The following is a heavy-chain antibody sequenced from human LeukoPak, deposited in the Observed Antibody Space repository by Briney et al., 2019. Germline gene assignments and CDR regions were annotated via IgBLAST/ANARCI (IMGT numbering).Heavy chain of an antibody. D-gene: IGHD1-26*01. CDR1: GDSISSTSYY. V-gene: IGHV4-39*01. J-gene: IGHJ1*01. CDR3: ARPSGSYRAEYFQH. CDR2: IYYSGRT. Sequence: PSETLSLTCTVSGDSISSTSYYWGWIRQPPGKGLEWIGTIYYSGRTYYNPSLKSRVTIFVDTAENQVSLKLSSVTAADTAVYYCARPSGSYRAEYFQHWGQGTLVTVSS.